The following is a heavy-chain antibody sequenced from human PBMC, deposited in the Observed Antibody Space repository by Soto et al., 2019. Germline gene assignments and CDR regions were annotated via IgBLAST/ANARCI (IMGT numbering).Heavy chain of an antibody. V-gene: IGHV3-23*01. Sequence: GSLKLPCVAAGLTFWSRAMSWVRQAPGEGLQWVSTITDTGGDAKYADPVRGRFVISRDNSKKTLYLQMTSLTAEDSAMYFCARGSTDSYPGSRIFDFWGRGTLVTVSS. D-gene: IGHD3-10*01. J-gene: IGHJ4*02. CDR3: ARGSTDSYPGSRIFDF. CDR1: GLTFWSRA. CDR2: ITDTGGDA.